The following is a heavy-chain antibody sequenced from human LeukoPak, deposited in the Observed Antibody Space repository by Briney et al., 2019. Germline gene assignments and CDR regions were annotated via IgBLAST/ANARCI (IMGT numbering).Heavy chain of an antibody. V-gene: IGHV3-23*01. CDR3: AKGRWLRYYFDY. Sequence: GGTLRLSCAASGLTFSSYGMSWVRQAPGKGLDWVSAISGSGGSTYYADSVKGRFTISRDNSKNTLYLQMNSLRAEDTAVYYCAKGRWLRYYFDYWGRGTLVTVSS. D-gene: IGHD5-12*01. CDR2: ISGSGGST. J-gene: IGHJ4*02. CDR1: GLTFSSYG.